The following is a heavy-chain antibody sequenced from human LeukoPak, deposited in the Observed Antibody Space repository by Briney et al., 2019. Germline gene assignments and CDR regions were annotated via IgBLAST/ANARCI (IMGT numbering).Heavy chain of an antibody. CDR2: FNPSGGST. V-gene: IGHV1-46*01. CDR1: GYTFTSYY. J-gene: IGHJ4*02. Sequence: ASVRVSCKASGYTFTSYYMHWVRQAPRQGLEWMAIFNPSGGSTSYAQKFQGRVTMTRDTSTSTVYMELSSLRSEDTAVYYCARDSRPSYDSSGYYYLGDYWGQGTLVTVSS. D-gene: IGHD3-22*01. CDR3: ARDSRPSYDSSGYYYLGDY.